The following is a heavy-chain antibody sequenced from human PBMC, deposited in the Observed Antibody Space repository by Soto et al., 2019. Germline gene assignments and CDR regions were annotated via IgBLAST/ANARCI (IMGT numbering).Heavy chain of an antibody. CDR1: GYTLTELS. D-gene: IGHD3-9*01. CDR2: FDPEDGET. V-gene: IGHV1-24*01. CDR3: ATNPDILTGYWKFDY. J-gene: IGHJ4*02. Sequence: EASVKVSCKVSGYTLTELSMHWVRQAPGKGLEWMGGFDPEDGETIYAQKFQGRVTMTEDTSTDTAYMELSSLRSEDTAVYYCATNPDILTGYWKFDYWGQGTRVTVSS.